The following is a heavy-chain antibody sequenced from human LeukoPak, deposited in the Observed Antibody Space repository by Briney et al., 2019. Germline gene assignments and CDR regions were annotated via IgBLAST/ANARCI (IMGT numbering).Heavy chain of an antibody. CDR1: GYTLTELS. J-gene: IGHJ6*03. CDR2: FDPEDGET. V-gene: IGHV1-24*01. D-gene: IGHD6-6*01. CDR3: ATAERRSSSLYYYYYMDV. Sequence: ASVKVPCKVSGYTLTELSMHWVRQAPGKGLEWMGGFDPEDGETIYAQKFQGRVTMTEDTSTDTAYMELSSLRSEDTAVYHCATAERRSSSLYYYYYMDVWGKGTTVTVSS.